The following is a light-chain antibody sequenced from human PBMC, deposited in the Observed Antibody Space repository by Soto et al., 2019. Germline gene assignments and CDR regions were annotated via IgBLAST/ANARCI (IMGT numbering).Light chain of an antibody. Sequence: DIQMTQSPSCLSASVGDRVTITCQASHDISNYLNWYQHKPGKAPKLLIYGASNLETGVPSRFSGSGSGTDFTFTISSLQPEDIATYYCQYCDYLPLFGPGTTVDLK. CDR2: GAS. V-gene: IGKV1-33*01. CDR1: HDISNY. J-gene: IGKJ3*01. CDR3: QYCDYLPL.